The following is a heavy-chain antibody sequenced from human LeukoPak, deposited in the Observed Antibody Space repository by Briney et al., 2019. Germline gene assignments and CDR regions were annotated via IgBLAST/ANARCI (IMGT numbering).Heavy chain of an antibody. V-gene: IGHV3-11*04. J-gene: IGHJ4*02. CDR2: ISSSSSTI. CDR1: GFTVSANY. Sequence: GGSLRLSCAASGFTVSANYMSWVRQAPGKGLEWVSYISSSSSTIYYADSVKGRFTISRDNAKNSLYLQMNSLRAEDTAVYYCAREGVVGPWGQGTLVTVSS. D-gene: IGHD1-26*01. CDR3: AREGVVGP.